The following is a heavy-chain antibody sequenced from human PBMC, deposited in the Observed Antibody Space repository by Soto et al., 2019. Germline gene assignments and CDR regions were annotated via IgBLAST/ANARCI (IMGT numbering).Heavy chain of an antibody. CDR3: ARRHGDPSSAAGFDY. D-gene: IGHD2-15*01. CDR2: IGTYSGRS. Sequence: LLLQSGAEVKKPGSSVKVSCKASGGTPSNSAISWVRQAPGQGLEWIGWIGTYSGRSDSAQKVRGRLTMTTDTSTTTAYMDLRSLRFDDTAVYYCARRHGDPSSAAGFDYWGQGTLVSVSS. V-gene: IGHV1-18*04. J-gene: IGHJ4*02. CDR1: GGTPSNSA.